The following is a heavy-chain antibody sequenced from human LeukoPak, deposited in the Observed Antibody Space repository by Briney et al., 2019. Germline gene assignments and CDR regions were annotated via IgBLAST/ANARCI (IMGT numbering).Heavy chain of an antibody. Sequence: GGSLRLSCAASGFTFSSHWMSWVRQAPGKGLEWVANIKQDGSEKNYVDSVKGRFTISRDNAKNSLYLQMNSLRAEDTAVYYCARGSTAAGYWGQGTLVTVSS. J-gene: IGHJ4*02. D-gene: IGHD6-13*01. V-gene: IGHV3-7*01. CDR1: GFTFSSHW. CDR2: IKQDGSEK. CDR3: ARGSTAAGY.